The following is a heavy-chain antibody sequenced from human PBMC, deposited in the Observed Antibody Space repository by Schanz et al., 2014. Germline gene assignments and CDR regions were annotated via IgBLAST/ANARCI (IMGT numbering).Heavy chain of an antibody. V-gene: IGHV3-53*01. CDR3: ARDEGRDGYNLAFDV. D-gene: IGHD2-21*01. Sequence: EVQLVESGGGLLQPGGSLRLSCAVSGFSVSTNYMSWARQAPGKGLEWISSLYINAGSTRYADSVKGRFFISRDSSKNTLFLQMNSLGADDTAIYFCARDEGRDGYNLAFDVWGQGTLVTVSS. J-gene: IGHJ3*01. CDR2: LYINAGST. CDR1: GFSVSTNY.